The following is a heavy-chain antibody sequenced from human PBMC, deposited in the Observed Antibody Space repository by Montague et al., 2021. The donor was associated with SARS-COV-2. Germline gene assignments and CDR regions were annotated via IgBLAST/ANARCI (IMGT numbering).Heavy chain of an antibody. CDR2: IYYSGST. CDR3: ARGSGWMGNAFDI. Sequence: SETLSLTCTVSGGSISSYYWSWIRQPPGKGLEWIGYIYYSGSTNXNPSLKSRVTISVDTSKNQFSLKLSSVTAADTAAYHCARGSGWMGNAFDIWGQGTMVTVSS. J-gene: IGHJ3*02. D-gene: IGHD6-19*01. V-gene: IGHV4-59*01. CDR1: GGSISSYY.